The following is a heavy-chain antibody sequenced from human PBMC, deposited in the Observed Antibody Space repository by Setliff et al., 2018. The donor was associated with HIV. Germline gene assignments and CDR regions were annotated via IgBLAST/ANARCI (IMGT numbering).Heavy chain of an antibody. D-gene: IGHD3-10*01. J-gene: IGHJ3*01. CDR3: ARARITMIGGRLEPYAFDR. CDR2: VHSTGTT. V-gene: IGHV4-4*07. Sequence: ASETLSLTCTVSGGSFSTYYWSWIRQPAGEGPEYIGRVHSTGTTIYNPSLKSRVTMSVDASKNQLSLKLRSVTAADTAVYYCARARITMIGGRLEPYAFDRWGQGTKVTVS. CDR1: GGSFSTYY.